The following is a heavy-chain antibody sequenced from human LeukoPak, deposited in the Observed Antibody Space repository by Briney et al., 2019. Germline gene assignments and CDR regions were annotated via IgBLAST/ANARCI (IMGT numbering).Heavy chain of an antibody. CDR2: IIPIFGTA. CDR1: GGTFSSYA. V-gene: IGHV1-69*01. D-gene: IGHD3-3*01. CDR3: ARDIHYDFWSGYNY. Sequence: SVKVSCKASGGTFSSYAISWVRQAPGQGLEWMGGIIPIFGTANYAQKFQGRVTITADESTSTAYMELSSLRSEDTAVYYCARDIHYDFWSGYNYWGQGTLVTVSS. J-gene: IGHJ4*02.